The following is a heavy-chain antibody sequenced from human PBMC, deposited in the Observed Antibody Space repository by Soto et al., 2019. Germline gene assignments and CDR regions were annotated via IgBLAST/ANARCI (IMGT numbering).Heavy chain of an antibody. J-gene: IGHJ5*02. CDR3: ARSYYDSTGFAVDP. Sequence: QMQLQASGPGLVKPSETLSLTCNVSGASVSNGYWSWIRQPPGKALEWIGFMYFGGSFNYNPSLTSRATISVETSKNQCSMKLTSVPASDTAVYYCARSYYDSTGFAVDPWGQGTLVTVSS. CDR1: GASVSNGY. CDR2: MYFGGSF. V-gene: IGHV4-59*02. D-gene: IGHD3-22*01.